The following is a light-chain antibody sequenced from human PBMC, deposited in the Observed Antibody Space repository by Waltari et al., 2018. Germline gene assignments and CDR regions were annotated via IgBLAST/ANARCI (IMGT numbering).Light chain of an antibody. V-gene: IGKV1-6*01. CDR1: QAIRND. CDR3: LQDNSFPWT. CDR2: AAS. J-gene: IGKJ1*01. Sequence: IQMTQSPSSLSTSVGDRVTITCRASQAIRNDLGWYQQKPGEAPKLLIYAASTSQSGVPSRFSGSGFGTDFTLTISRLQPEDIATYYCLQDNSFPWTFGQGTKVDIK.